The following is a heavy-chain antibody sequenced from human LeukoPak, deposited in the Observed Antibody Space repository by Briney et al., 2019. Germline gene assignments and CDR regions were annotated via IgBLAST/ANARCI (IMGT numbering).Heavy chain of an antibody. CDR3: ARDRCGGGSCHYYFDY. J-gene: IGHJ4*02. Sequence: PGGSLRLSCSASGVTFSSHAMHWVRQAPGKGLEWVAVIWYDGSNKYYADSVKGRFTISRDNSKNTLYLQMNSLRADDTAVYFCARDRCGGGSCHYYFDYWGQGTLVTVSS. V-gene: IGHV3-33*08. D-gene: IGHD2-15*01. CDR1: GVTFSSHA. CDR2: IWYDGSNK.